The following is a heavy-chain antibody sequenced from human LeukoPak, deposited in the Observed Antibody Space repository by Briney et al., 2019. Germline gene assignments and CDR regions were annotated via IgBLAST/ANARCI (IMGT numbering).Heavy chain of an antibody. J-gene: IGHJ4*02. D-gene: IGHD3-10*01. CDR1: GYTFTTYF. V-gene: IGHV1-46*01. CDR3: VREKAGGYFDF. CDR2: INTNNGRT. Sequence: ASVKVSCKTSGYTFTTYFIHWLRHAPGQGLEWMGMINTNNGRTNQPQTFRGSVTLTRDVSASTVYMEMSSLRSDDTAIYYCVREKAGGYFDFWGQGTLVTVSS.